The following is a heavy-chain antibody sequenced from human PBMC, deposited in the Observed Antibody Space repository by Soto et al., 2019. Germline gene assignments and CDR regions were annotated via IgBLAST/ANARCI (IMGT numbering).Heavy chain of an antibody. D-gene: IGHD5-12*01. CDR2: IGGGGDIT. CDR3: VKGSGYNARETFFFGY. CDR1: GFTLRSYA. V-gene: IGHV3-23*01. Sequence: EVQLSESGGGSVQPGGSLRLSCAASGFTLRSYAMSWVRQAPGKGLERVSGIGGGGDITYHADSVKGRFTISRDTSKNILYQRMNHERAENTAAYFGVKGSGYNARETFFFGYGGQGSLLTV. J-gene: IGHJ4*02.